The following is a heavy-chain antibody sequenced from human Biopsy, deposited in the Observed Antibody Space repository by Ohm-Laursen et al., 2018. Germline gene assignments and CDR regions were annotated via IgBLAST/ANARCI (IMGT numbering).Heavy chain of an antibody. D-gene: IGHD3-16*01. CDR3: ARDTRGSPYGMDV. CDR2: ISDGGTTI. CDR1: GFPFSDYY. Sequence: SLRLSCTASGFPFSDYYMRWIRQAPGKGLDWVSYISDGGTTIYYADSVKGRFTISRDNAKKSPYLQMNSLRAEDTAVYYCARDTRGSPYGMDVWGQGTTVTVSS. V-gene: IGHV3-11*01. J-gene: IGHJ6*02.